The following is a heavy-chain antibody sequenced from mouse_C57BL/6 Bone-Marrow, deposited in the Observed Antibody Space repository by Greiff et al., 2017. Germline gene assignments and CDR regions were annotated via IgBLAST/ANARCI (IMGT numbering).Heavy chain of an antibody. D-gene: IGHD3-1*01. V-gene: IGHV5-6*01. CDR2: ISSGGSYT. J-gene: IGHJ2*01. CDR3: ASRSSGY. CDR1: GFTFSSYG. Sequence: VQLKESGGDLVKPGGSLKLSCAASGFTFSSYGMSWVRQTPDKRLEWVATISSGGSYTYYPDSVKGRFTISRDNAKNTLYLQMSSLKSEDTAMYYCASRSSGYWGQGTTLTVSS.